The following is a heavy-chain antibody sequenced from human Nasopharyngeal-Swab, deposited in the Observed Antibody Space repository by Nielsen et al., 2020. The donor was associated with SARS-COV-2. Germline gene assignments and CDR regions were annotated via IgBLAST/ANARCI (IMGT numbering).Heavy chain of an antibody. CDR3: ARRGQLWSPDGLGY. Sequence: SETLSLTCAVYGGSFSSYYWSWIRQPPGKGLEWIGEINHSGSTNYNPSLKSRVTISVDTSKNQFSLKLSSVTAADTAVYYCARRGQLWSPDGLGYWGQGTLVTVSS. CDR2: INHSGST. V-gene: IGHV4-34*01. CDR1: GGSFSSYY. J-gene: IGHJ4*02. D-gene: IGHD5-18*01.